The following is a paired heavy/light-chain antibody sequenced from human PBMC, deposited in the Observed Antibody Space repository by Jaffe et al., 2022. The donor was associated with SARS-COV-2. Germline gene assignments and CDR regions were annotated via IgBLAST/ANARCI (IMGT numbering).Heavy chain of an antibody. CDR3: AKDGTVRSAWYYFDD. V-gene: IGHV3-23*01. CDR1: GFSFSDYA. Sequence: EVQLLESGGGLAQPGGSLRLSCAASGFSFSDYAMSWVRQAPGKGLECVSVISAGGESTKYADSVKGRFTISRDNSKNTLYLEMSTLRAEDTAVYYCAKDGTVRSAWYYFDDWGQGTPVTVSA. J-gene: IGHJ4*02. CDR2: ISAGGEST. D-gene: IGHD1-26*01.
Light chain of an antibody. CDR2: DAY. CDR3: QQRSNWPR. J-gene: IGKJ5*01. CDR1: QSVSNY. V-gene: IGKV3-11*01. Sequence: EVVLTQSPATLSLSPGESATLSCRASQSVSNYLAWYQQKPGQAPRLLIYDAYNRATGIPARFSGSGSGTDFTLTISSLEPEDFALYYCQQRSNWPRFGQGTRLEIK.